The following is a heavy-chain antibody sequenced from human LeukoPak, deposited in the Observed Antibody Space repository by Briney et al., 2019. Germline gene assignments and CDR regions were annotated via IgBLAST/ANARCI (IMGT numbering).Heavy chain of an antibody. CDR3: ARVVGPAALNWFDP. D-gene: IGHD2-2*01. CDR1: GFTFSNYW. Sequence: TGGSLRLSCAASGFTFSNYWMSWVRQAPGKGLEWVVNIKQDGSEKYYVDSGKGRFTISRDNAKNSLYLQMNSLRAEDTAVYYCARVVGPAALNWFDPWGQGTLVTVSS. V-gene: IGHV3-7*01. J-gene: IGHJ5*02. CDR2: IKQDGSEK.